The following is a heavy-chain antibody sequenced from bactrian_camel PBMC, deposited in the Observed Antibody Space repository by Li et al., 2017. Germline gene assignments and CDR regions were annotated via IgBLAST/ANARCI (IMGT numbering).Heavy chain of an antibody. D-gene: IGHD6*01. CDR1: GFTVDDAD. CDR3: ARPRLVISGTPDY. CDR2: LVVGGAT. V-gene: IGHV3-1*01. J-gene: IGHJ4*01. Sequence: VQLVESGGGSVQAGGSLRLSCAASGFTVDDADMAWHRQVPGLEWVSGLVVGGATFYPSSVKGRFTISRDNAKNTLYLQLNSLKTEDTAMYYCARPRLVISGTPDYWGQGTQVTVS.